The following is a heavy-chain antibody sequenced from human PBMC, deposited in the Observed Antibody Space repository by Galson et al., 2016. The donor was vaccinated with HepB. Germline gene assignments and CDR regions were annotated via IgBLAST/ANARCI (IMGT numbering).Heavy chain of an antibody. CDR2: IVIGSGHT. J-gene: IGHJ5*02. Sequence: SVKVSCKASGFNFTSSAVQWVRQVRGQRLEWIGWIVIGSGHTHYAQNFQGRVTFTSDMSTTTAYLELSSLRSDDTAVYYCAAGSPQVRNLRQGRLVVPAAMGWFDPWGQGTLITVSP. CDR3: AAGSPQVRNLRQGRLVVPAAMGWFDP. CDR1: GFNFTSSA. D-gene: IGHD2-2*01. V-gene: IGHV1-58*01.